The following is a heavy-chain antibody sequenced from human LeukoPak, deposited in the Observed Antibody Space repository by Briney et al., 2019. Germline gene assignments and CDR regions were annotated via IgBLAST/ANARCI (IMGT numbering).Heavy chain of an antibody. Sequence: SETLSLTCAVYGGSFSGYYWSWIRQPPGKGLEWIGEINHSGSTNYNPSLKRRVTISVDTSKNQFSLKLSSVTAADTAVYYCARVGRGYSGYDYFSGWYYYYYMDVWGKGTTVTVSS. J-gene: IGHJ6*03. V-gene: IGHV4-34*01. CDR1: GGSFSGYY. D-gene: IGHD5-12*01. CDR3: ARVGRGYSGYDYFSGWYYYYYMDV. CDR2: INHSGST.